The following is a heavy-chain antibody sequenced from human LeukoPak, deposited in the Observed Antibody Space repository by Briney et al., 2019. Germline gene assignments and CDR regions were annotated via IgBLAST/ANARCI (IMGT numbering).Heavy chain of an antibody. D-gene: IGHD3-9*01. CDR2: IYYSGST. J-gene: IGHJ4*02. CDR3: ASGNYDILTGLPS. CDR1: GGSISSGDYY. V-gene: IGHV4-30-4*01. Sequence: PSETLSLTCTVSGGSISSGDYYWSWIRQPPGKGLEWIGYIYYSGSTYYNPSLKSRVTISVDTSKNQFSLKLSSVTAADTAVYYCASGNYDILTGLPSWGQGTLVTVSS.